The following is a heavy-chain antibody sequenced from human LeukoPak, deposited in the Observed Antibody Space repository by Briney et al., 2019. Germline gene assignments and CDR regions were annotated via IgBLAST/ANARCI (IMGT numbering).Heavy chain of an antibody. CDR3: ARDPYSGSYGNYYYYFMDV. CDR2: ITSGSSYI. J-gene: IGHJ6*03. V-gene: IGHV3-21*01. CDR1: GFTFSSYN. D-gene: IGHD1-26*01. Sequence: GGSLRLSCAASGFTFSSYNMNWVRQAPGRGLEWVSSITSGSSYIYYADSVKGRFTISRDNAKNSLYLQMNSLRAEDTAVYYCARDPYSGSYGNYYYYFMDVWGKGTTVTISS.